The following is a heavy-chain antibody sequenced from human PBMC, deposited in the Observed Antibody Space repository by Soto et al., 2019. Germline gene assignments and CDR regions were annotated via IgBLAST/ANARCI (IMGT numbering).Heavy chain of an antibody. J-gene: IGHJ6*02. V-gene: IGHV3-30-3*01. D-gene: IGHD3-3*01. Sequence: GGSLRLSCAASGFTFSSYAMHWVRQAPGKGLEWVAFISYDGSNKYYADSVKGRFTIYRDNSKNTLYLQMNSLRAEDTAVHYCARGNISRITIFGVVTEAYGMDVWGQGTTVTVSS. CDR2: ISYDGSNK. CDR3: ARGNISRITIFGVVTEAYGMDV. CDR1: GFTFSSYA.